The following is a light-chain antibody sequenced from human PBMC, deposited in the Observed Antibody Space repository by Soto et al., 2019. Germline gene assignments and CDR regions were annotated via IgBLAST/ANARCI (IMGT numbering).Light chain of an antibody. Sequence: QSALTQPASVSGSPGQSITISCTGTSSDVGGYNYVSWYQQHPGKAPKLMIYDVSNRPSGVSNRFSGSKSGNTASMTISVLHAEDEADYYCSSYTSRSIVVFGGGTKLTVL. J-gene: IGLJ2*01. V-gene: IGLV2-14*01. CDR1: SSDVGGYNY. CDR2: DVS. CDR3: SSYTSRSIVV.